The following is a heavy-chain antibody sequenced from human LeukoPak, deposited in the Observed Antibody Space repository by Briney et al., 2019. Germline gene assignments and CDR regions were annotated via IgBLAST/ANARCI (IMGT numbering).Heavy chain of an antibody. Sequence: PGGSLRLSCAASGFTFSSYWMSWVRQAPGKGLECVANIKQDGSEKYYVDSVKGRFIISRDNAKNSLSLQMHSLRAEDTAVYYCARVTAGSLWGYYFDFWGQGTLVTVSS. CDR1: GFTFSSYW. CDR2: IKQDGSEK. D-gene: IGHD3-10*01. CDR3: ARVTAGSLWGYYFDF. J-gene: IGHJ4*02. V-gene: IGHV3-7*05.